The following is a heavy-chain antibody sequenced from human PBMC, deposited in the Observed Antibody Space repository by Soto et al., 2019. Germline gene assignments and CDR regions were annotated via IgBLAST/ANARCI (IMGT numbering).Heavy chain of an antibody. CDR2: IYHSGRT. V-gene: IGHV4-38-2*01. CDR3: ARGGNDTTAWFDP. CDR1: GYSISSGYY. J-gene: IGHJ5*02. D-gene: IGHD2-15*01. Sequence: SETLSLTCAVSGYSISSGYYCGWIRQPPGKGLEWIGRIYHSGRTYYNPSLTSRATISVDTSKNQFSLKLSSVTAADTAVYYCARGGNDTTAWFDPWGQGTLVTVSS.